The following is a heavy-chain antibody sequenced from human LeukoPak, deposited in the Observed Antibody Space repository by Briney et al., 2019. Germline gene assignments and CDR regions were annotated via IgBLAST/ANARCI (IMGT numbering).Heavy chain of an antibody. J-gene: IGHJ6*03. CDR2: IWYDGSNK. D-gene: IGHD1-1*01. V-gene: IGHV3-33*06. CDR3: AKSGAHYYMDV. CDR1: GFTFSSYD. Sequence: PGRSLRLSCAASGFTFSSYDMHWVRQAPGKGLEWVAVIWYDGSNKYYADSVKGRFTISRDNSKNTLYLQMNSLRAEGTAVYYCAKSGAHYYMDVWGEGTTVTVSS.